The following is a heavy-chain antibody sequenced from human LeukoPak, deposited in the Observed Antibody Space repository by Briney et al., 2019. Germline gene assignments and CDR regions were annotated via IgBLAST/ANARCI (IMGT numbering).Heavy chain of an antibody. CDR1: GGPIYSYY. CDR3: ARLKFYDSTGYSPGHYMDV. V-gene: IGHV4-4*07. Sequence: SETLSLTCTVSGGPIYSYYWSWIRQTAGKGLEWIGRLYPGVSTNYNPSLKSRVTMSVDTSKNQFAMKLSAVNAADTAVYYCARLKFYDSTGYSPGHYMDVWGKGTTVTVSS. CDR2: LYPGVST. D-gene: IGHD3-22*01. J-gene: IGHJ6*03.